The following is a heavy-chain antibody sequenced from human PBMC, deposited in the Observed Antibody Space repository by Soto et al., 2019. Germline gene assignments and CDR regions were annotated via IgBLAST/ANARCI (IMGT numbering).Heavy chain of an antibody. D-gene: IGHD4-17*01. V-gene: IGHV4-59*01. Sequence: QVQLQESGPGLVKPSETLSLTCTVSGVSINNYYFTWIRQPPGKGLEWIGYIYYSGGTNYNPSLNSRITISVDTSKNQCSLKLSSVTAAYTAVYYCARAVRSYGDHDAFDLWGQGTMVTVSP. CDR1: GVSINNYY. J-gene: IGHJ3*01. CDR2: IYYSGGT. CDR3: ARAVRSYGDHDAFDL.